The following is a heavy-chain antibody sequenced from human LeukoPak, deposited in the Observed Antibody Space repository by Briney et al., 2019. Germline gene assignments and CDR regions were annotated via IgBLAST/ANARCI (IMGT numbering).Heavy chain of an antibody. V-gene: IGHV1-2*02. D-gene: IGHD1-26*01. CDR1: GYTFTGYY. Sequence: ASVKVSCKASGYTFTGYYMHWVRQAPGQGLEWMGWINPNSGGTNYAQKFQGRVTMTRDTSISTAYMELSRLRSDDTAVYYCARAVGVGATYYYYYMDVWGKGTTVTVSS. CDR2: INPNSGGT. J-gene: IGHJ6*03. CDR3: ARAVGVGATYYYYYMDV.